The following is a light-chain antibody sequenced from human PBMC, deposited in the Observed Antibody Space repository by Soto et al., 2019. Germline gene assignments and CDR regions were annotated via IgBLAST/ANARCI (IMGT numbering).Light chain of an antibody. J-gene: IGKJ4*01. CDR3: QHANKFPIT. CDR1: QGINNW. V-gene: IGKV1-12*01. CDR2: AAS. Sequence: DIQMTQSPSSVSASVGDTVSITCRASQGINNWLAWYQQKPGKAPQVLIYAASSLQSGVPTRFIGSGFGTDFTLTITSLQPEDFATSFCQHANKFPITYGGGTKIEIK.